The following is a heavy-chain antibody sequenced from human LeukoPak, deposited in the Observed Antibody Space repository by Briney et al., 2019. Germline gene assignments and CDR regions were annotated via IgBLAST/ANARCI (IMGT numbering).Heavy chain of an antibody. V-gene: IGHV3-23*01. CDR2: ISGSGGST. Sequence: GGSLRLSCAASGFTFSSYAMSWVRQAPGKGLEWVSAISGSGGSTYYADSVKGRFTISRDNSKNTLYLQMNSLRAEDTAVYYCAKEGGGSSSWSPPDLYYYGMDVWGQGTTVTVSS. J-gene: IGHJ6*02. D-gene: IGHD6-13*01. CDR3: AKEGGGSSSWSPPDLYYYGMDV. CDR1: GFTFSSYA.